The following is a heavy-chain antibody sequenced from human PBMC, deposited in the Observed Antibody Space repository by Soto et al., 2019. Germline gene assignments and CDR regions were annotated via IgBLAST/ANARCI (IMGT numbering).Heavy chain of an antibody. CDR2: MNPNRGNT. CDR1: GYTFTSYD. J-gene: IGHJ4*02. CDR3: AREKSYGYADY. D-gene: IGHD5-18*01. Sequence: QVQLVQSGAEVKKPGASVKVSCKASGYTFTSYDINWGRQATGQGLEWMGWMNPNRGNTGYAQKFQRRVTMTRNTSISTAYMALSSLRSDDTAVYYCAREKSYGYADYWGQGTLVTVSS. V-gene: IGHV1-8*01.